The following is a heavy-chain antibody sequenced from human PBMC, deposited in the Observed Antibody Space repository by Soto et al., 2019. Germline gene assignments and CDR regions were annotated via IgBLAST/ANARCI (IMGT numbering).Heavy chain of an antibody. CDR2: IYYSGST. V-gene: IGHV4-39*01. Sequence: PSETLSLTCTVSGGSISSSSYYWGWIRQPPGKGMEWIGSIYYSGSTYYNPSLKIRVTISVDTSKNQFSLKLSSVTAADTAVYYCARQPGAYYDSSGYYYGTPNPFDYWGQGTLVTVSS. CDR1: GGSISSSSYY. CDR3: ARQPGAYYDSSGYYYGTPNPFDY. D-gene: IGHD3-22*01. J-gene: IGHJ4*02.